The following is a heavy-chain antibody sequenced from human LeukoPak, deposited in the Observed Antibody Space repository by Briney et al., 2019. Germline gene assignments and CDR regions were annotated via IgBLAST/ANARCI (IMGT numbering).Heavy chain of an antibody. V-gene: IGHV4-30-4*08. J-gene: IGHJ5*02. D-gene: IGHD3-9*01. CDR1: GGSISSGDYY. CDR3: ASKGPGYRGWFDP. Sequence: SETLSLTCTVSGGSISSGDYYWCWIRQPPGQGLEWIGYIYYSGSTYYNPSLKSRITISVDTSKNQFSLKLSSVTAADTAVYYCASKGPGYRGWFDPWGQGTLVTVSS. CDR2: IYYSGST.